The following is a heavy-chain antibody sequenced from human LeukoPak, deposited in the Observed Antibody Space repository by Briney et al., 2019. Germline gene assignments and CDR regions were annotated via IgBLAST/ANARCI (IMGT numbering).Heavy chain of an antibody. J-gene: IGHJ6*02. Sequence: ASVKVSCKASGCTFSNYAISWVRQAPCQGLEWMGRINPILGIANYAQKFQGRVTITADKYTSTAYLELSRLRSEDTAVYYCARDRTDYSNLYYGMDVWGQGTTVTVSS. V-gene: IGHV1-69*04. D-gene: IGHD4-11*01. CDR3: ARDRTDYSNLYYGMDV. CDR2: INPILGIA. CDR1: GCTFSNYA.